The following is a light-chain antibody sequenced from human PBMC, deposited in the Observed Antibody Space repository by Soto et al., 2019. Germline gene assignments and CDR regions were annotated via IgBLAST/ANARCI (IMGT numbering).Light chain of an antibody. J-gene: IGLJ1*01. V-gene: IGLV2-14*03. CDR2: DVT. CDR1: SSDVGAYNY. Sequence: QSVLTQPASVSGSPGQSITISCTGTSSDVGAYNYVSWYQQYPGKAPKYIIYDVTNRPSGVSYRFPGSKSGNTASLTISGLQAEDEADYYCSSYTTSSTLYVFGTGTKVTVL. CDR3: SSYTTSSTLYV.